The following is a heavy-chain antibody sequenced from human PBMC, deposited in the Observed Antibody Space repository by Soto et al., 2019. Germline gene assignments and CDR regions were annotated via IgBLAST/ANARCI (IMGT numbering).Heavy chain of an antibody. D-gene: IGHD3-22*01. CDR1: GGSFSGYY. CDR3: ARTAAASTNSDSSGYRKTDYFDY. Sequence: PSETLSLTCAVYGGSFSGYYWSWIRQPPGKGLEWIGEINHSGSTNYNPSLKSRVTISVDTSKNQFSLKLSSVTAADTAVYYCARTAAASTNSDSSGYRKTDYFDYWGQG. V-gene: IGHV4-34*01. J-gene: IGHJ4*02. CDR2: INHSGST.